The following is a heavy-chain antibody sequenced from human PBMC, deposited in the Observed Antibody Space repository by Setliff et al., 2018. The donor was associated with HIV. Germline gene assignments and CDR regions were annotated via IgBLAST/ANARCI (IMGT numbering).Heavy chain of an antibody. V-gene: IGHV4-34*01. J-gene: IGHJ5*02. Sequence: PSETLSLTCVVYHGSFSDYYWTWIRQPPGKGLEWIGEISPSGSTNYNPSLKSRVTISVDTSKNHFSLKLSSVTAADTAVYYCARHIAGYSAYDLGWFDPWGQGTLVTVSS. D-gene: IGHD5-12*01. CDR2: ISPSGST. CDR3: ARHIAGYSAYDLGWFDP. CDR1: HGSFSDYY.